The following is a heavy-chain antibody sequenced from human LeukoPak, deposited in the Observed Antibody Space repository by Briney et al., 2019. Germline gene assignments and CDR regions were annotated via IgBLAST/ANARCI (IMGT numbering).Heavy chain of an antibody. V-gene: IGHV3-53*01. D-gene: IGHD4-23*01. J-gene: IGHJ3*02. CDR3: ARERGGDYGGNSDAFDI. Sequence: GGSLRLSCAVSGFTVSRNYMSWVRQAPGKGLEWVSVIYSGGSTYYADFVKGRFTISRDNSKNTLYLQMNRLRAEDTAVYYCARERGGDYGGNSDAFDIWGQGTMVTVSS. CDR1: GFTVSRNY. CDR2: IYSGGST.